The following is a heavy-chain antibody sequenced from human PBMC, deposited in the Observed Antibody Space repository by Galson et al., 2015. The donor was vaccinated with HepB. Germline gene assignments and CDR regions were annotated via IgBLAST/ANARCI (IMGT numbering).Heavy chain of an antibody. Sequence: QSGAEVKKPGESLRVSCKGSGYSFTSYWITWVRQMPGKGLEWMGRIDPSDSYTNYSPSFQGHVTISADKSIGTAYLQWSSLKASDTAMYYCASRDCDGTTCSTYYFDYWGQGTLVTVSS. CDR1: GYSFTSYW. V-gene: IGHV5-10-1*01. CDR3: ASRDCDGTTCSTYYFDY. CDR2: IDPSDSYT. D-gene: IGHD2-2*01. J-gene: IGHJ4*02.